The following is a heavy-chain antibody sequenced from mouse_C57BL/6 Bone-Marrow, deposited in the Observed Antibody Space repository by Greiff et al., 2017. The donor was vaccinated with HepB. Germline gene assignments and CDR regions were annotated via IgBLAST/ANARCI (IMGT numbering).Heavy chain of an antibody. D-gene: IGHD2-1*01. CDR1: GYTFTDYE. CDR3: TRSCGNYFGYWYFDV. Sequence: VKLVESGAELVRPGASVTLSCKASGYTFTDYEMHWVKQTPVHGLEWIGAIDPETGGTAYNQKFKGKAILTADKSSSTAYMELRSLTSEDSAVYYCTRSCGNYFGYWYFDVWGTGTTVTVSS. V-gene: IGHV1-15*01. J-gene: IGHJ1*03. CDR2: IDPETGGT.